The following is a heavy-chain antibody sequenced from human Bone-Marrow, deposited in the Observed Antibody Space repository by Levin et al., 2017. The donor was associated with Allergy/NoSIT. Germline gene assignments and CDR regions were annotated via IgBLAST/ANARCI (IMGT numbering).Heavy chain of an antibody. V-gene: IGHV1-18*01. D-gene: IGHD3-10*02. CDR2: ISPYNGNT. CDR1: GYTLTSNG. J-gene: IGHJ4*02. CDR3: ARDHRWDVGREIDY. Sequence: RGESLKISCKAFGYTLTSNGISWVRQAPGQGLEWMGWISPYNGNTKYGQNFQARVTLTTDTSTSTAYMELRSLKNDDTAVYYCARDHRWDVGREIDYWGQGTLVTVSS.